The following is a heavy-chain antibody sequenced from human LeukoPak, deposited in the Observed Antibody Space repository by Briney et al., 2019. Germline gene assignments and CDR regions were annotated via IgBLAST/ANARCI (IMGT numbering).Heavy chain of an antibody. CDR2: IRNKAYGATA. D-gene: IGHD6-13*01. V-gene: IGHV3-49*03. Sequence: PSGGSLRLSCTTSGITFGDYAMSWFRQAPGKGLEWVGFIRNKAYGATAEYGASVQGRFTISRDDSKSIAYLQMNSLKTDDTAVYYCSTHQGQYTSWYDWIDAFDIWGQGTMVTVSS. CDR3: STHQGQYTSWYDWIDAFDI. J-gene: IGHJ3*02. CDR1: GITFGDYA.